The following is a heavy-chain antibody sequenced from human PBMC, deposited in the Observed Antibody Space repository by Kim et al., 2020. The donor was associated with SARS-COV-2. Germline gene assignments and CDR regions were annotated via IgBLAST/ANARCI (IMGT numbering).Heavy chain of an antibody. CDR3: ARGIVDTTDYYYYGMDV. CDR1: GGSFSGYY. CDR2: INHSGST. Sequence: SETLSLTCAVYGGSFSGYYWSWIRQPPGKGLEWIGEINHSGSTNYNPSLKSRVTISVDTSKNQFSLKLSSVTAADTAVYYCARGIVDTTDYYYYGMDVWG. J-gene: IGHJ6*01. D-gene: IGHD5-18*01. V-gene: IGHV4-34*01.